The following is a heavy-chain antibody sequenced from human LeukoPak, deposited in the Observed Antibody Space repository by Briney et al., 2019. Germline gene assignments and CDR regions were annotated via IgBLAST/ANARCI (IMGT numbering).Heavy chain of an antibody. V-gene: IGHV4-34*01. CDR2: TNHSGST. Sequence: SETLSLTCAVYGGSFSGYYWSWIRQPPGKGLEWIGETNHSGSTNYNPSLKSRVTISVDTSKNQFSLKLSSVTAADTAVYYCAREKITRGYSYGPYYYGMDVWGQGTTVTVSS. CDR3: AREKITRGYSYGPYYYGMDV. D-gene: IGHD5-18*01. J-gene: IGHJ6*02. CDR1: GGSFSGYY.